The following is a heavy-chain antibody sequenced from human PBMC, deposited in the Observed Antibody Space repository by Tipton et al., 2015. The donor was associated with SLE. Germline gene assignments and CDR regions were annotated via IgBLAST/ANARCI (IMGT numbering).Heavy chain of an antibody. CDR3: TRPVHF. Sequence: TLSLTCTVSGDSMSSHYWSWIRQPPGKGLGWIGYIYYGGSTYYNESLKSRVTISVDTSKNQFSLKLTSVTAADTAVYYCTRPVHFWGQGTMITVSS. J-gene: IGHJ3*01. CDR1: GDSMSSHY. CDR2: IYYGGST. V-gene: IGHV4-59*11.